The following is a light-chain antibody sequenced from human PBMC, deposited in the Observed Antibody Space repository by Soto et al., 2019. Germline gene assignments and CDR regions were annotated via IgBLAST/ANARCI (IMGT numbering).Light chain of an antibody. Sequence: DFVMTQSPDSLAVSLGERATINCKSSQSLLYSSNNKNYLAWYQQKPGQPPKLLIYWASSRKSGVPDRFSGSGSGTDFTLTISSLQTEDVAVYYCQQYYSTPRTFGQGTKVEIK. CDR2: WAS. J-gene: IGKJ1*01. V-gene: IGKV4-1*01. CDR3: QQYYSTPRT. CDR1: QSLLYSSNNKNY.